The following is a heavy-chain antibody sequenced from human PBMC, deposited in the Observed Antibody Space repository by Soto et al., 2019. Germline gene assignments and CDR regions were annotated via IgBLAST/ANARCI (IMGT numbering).Heavy chain of an antibody. CDR3: TLLGPSGGYSGSDATCLNYYYGMDV. CDR1: GFTFSSYA. CDR2: ISYDGSNK. Sequence: GGSLRLSCAASGFTFSSYAMHWVRQAPGKGLEWVAVISYDGSNKYYADSVKGRFTISRDNSKNTLYLQMNSLRAEDTAVYYCTLLGPSGGYSGSDATCLNYYYGMDVWGQGTTATVSS. J-gene: IGHJ6*02. D-gene: IGHD5-12*01. V-gene: IGHV3-30-3*01.